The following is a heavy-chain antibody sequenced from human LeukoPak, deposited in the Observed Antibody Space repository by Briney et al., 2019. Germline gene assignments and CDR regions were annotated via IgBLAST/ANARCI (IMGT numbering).Heavy chain of an antibody. CDR3: ARDESGTFDP. CDR1: GYTFTSYD. Sequence: ASVKVSCKASGYTFTSYDINWVRQATGQGLEWMVWMNPNSGNTGYAQKFQGRVTMTRDTSTSTVYMELSSLRSGDTAVYYCARDESGTFDPWGQGTLVTVSS. J-gene: IGHJ5*02. V-gene: IGHV1-8*01. CDR2: MNPNSGNT.